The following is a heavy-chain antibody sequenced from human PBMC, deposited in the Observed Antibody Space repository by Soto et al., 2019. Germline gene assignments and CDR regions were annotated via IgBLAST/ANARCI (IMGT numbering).Heavy chain of an antibody. CDR1: GFSLNTRAVG. D-gene: IGHD2-15*01. CDR2: INWNDDE. J-gene: IGHJ3*02. CDR3: AHRHDLGGFDI. V-gene: IGHV2-5*01. Sequence: QITLKESGPTLVKPTQTLTLTCTFSGFSLNTRAVGVGWIRQAPGKALESLALINWNDDERYSPSLKDRLTITKDTSKNHVVLTMTNIGPVDTATYYCAHRHDLGGFDIWGQGTAVTVSS.